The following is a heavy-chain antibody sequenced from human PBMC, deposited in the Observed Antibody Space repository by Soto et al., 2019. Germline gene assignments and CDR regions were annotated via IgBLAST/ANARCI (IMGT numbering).Heavy chain of an antibody. D-gene: IGHD3-22*01. J-gene: IGHJ5*02. CDR3: AKDSSGYYYVDSWFDP. V-gene: IGHV3-23*01. CDR1: GFTFSSYA. CDR2: ISGSGGST. Sequence: PGGSLRLSCAASGFTFSSYAMSWVRQAPGKGLEWVSAISGSGGSTYYADSVKGRFTISRDNSKNTLYLQMNSLRAEDTAIYYCAKDSSGYYYVDSWFDPWGQGTLVTVSS.